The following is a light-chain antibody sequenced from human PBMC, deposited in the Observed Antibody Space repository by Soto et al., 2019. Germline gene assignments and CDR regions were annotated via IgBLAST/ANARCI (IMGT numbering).Light chain of an antibody. J-gene: IGLJ3*02. CDR2: GNS. V-gene: IGLV1-40*01. Sequence: QSVLTQPPSVSGAPGQRVTISCTGSSSNIGAGYGVHWYQQLPGTAPKLLIYGNSNRPSGVPDRFSGSKSGTSASLAITGLRAEDEADYYCQYYDSSLGGWVFGGGTKLTVL. CDR1: SSNIGAGYG. CDR3: QYYDSSLGGWV.